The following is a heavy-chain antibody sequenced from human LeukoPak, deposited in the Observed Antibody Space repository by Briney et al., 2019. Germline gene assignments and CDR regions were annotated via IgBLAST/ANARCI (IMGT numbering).Heavy chain of an antibody. V-gene: IGHV3-48*03. CDR2: ISSSGSTI. CDR1: GFTFSSYE. J-gene: IGHJ5*02. Sequence: GGSLRLSCAASGFTFSSYEMNWARQAPGKGLEWVSYISSSGSTIYYADSVKGRFTISRDNAKNSLYLQMNSLRAEDTAVYYCASPDPIVVVVAARENWFDPWGQGTLVTVSS. CDR3: ASPDPIVVVVAARENWFDP. D-gene: IGHD2-15*01.